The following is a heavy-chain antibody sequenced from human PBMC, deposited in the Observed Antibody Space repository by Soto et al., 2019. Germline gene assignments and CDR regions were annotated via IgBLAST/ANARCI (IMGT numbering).Heavy chain of an antibody. CDR3: ARGSRSYYSY. CDR2: INHSGST. V-gene: IGHV4-34*01. J-gene: IGHJ4*02. CDR1: GGSFSGYY. D-gene: IGHD1-26*01. Sequence: QVQLQQWGAGLLKPSETLSLTCAVYGGSFSGYYWSWIRQPPGKGLEWIGEINHSGSTNYNPSLKSRVTISVDTSKNQFSLQLISVTAADTAVYYCARGSRSYYSYWGQGTLVTVSS.